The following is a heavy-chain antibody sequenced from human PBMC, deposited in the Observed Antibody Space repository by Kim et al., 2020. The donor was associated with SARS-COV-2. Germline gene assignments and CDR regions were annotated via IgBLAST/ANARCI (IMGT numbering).Heavy chain of an antibody. CDR2: IIPIFGTA. D-gene: IGHD5-12*01. CDR1: GGTFSSYA. CDR3: ASTYRYPINSGYDLGY. Sequence: SVKVSCKASGGTFSSYAISWVRQAPGQGLEWMGGIIPIFGTANYAQKFQGRVTITADESTSTAYMELSSLRSEDTAVYYCASTYRYPINSGYDLGYWGQGTLVTVSS. V-gene: IGHV1-69*13. J-gene: IGHJ4*02.